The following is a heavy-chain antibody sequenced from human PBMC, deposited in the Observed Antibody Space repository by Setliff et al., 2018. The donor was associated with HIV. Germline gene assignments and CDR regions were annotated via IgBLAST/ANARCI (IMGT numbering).Heavy chain of an antibody. CDR2: INPNSEET. Sequence: GASVKVSCKASGYTFTDYYLHWLRQAPGQGLEWMGWINPNSEETNYAQNFQGRVTMTRYRSRNTAYMELRSLRSDDTAVYYCLREPLREEWAPNFDYWGQGTLVTVSS. CDR1: GYTFTDYY. CDR3: LREPLREEWAPNFDY. D-gene: IGHD3-3*01. J-gene: IGHJ4*02. V-gene: IGHV1-2*02.